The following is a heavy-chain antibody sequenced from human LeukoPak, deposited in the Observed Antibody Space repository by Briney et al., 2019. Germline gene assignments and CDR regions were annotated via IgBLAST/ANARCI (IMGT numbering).Heavy chain of an antibody. CDR1: GFAFSSCW. V-gene: IGHV3-74*01. CDR2: INTDGTST. D-gene: IGHD5-18*01. J-gene: IGHJ3*02. Sequence: PGGSLRLSCAASGFAFSSCWMHWVRQAPGKGLVWVSRINTDGTSTSYADSVKGRFTISRDNAKNTLYLQMISLRAEDTAVYYCARVGVDTTKPKGFDIWGQGTMVTVSS. CDR3: ARVGVDTTKPKGFDI.